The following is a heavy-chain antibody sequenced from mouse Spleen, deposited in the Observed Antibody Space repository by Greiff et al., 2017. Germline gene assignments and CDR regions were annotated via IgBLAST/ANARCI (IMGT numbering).Heavy chain of an antibody. CDR3: ARHGNYYGSSGTEYVDV. V-gene: IGHV5-2*03. D-gene: IGHD1-1*01. CDR2: INSDGGST. J-gene: IGHJ1*03. CDR1: EYEFPSHD. Sequence: EVKLVESGGGLVQPGESLKLSCESNEYEFPSHDMSWVRKTPEKRLELVAAINSDGGSTYYPDTMERRFIISRDNTKKTLYLQMSSLRYEDTALYYCARHGNYYGSSGTEYVDVWGTGTTVTVSS.